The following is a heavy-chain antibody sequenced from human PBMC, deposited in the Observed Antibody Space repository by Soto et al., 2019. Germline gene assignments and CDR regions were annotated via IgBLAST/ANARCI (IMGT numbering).Heavy chain of an antibody. J-gene: IGHJ6*02. D-gene: IGHD3-3*01. Sequence: ASVKVSCKASGFTFTSSAVQWVRQARGQRLEWIGWIVVGSGNTNYAQKFQERVTITRDMSTSTAYMELSSLRSEDTAVYYCAADLGDGVPKLYYGMDVWGQGTTVTSP. CDR2: IVVGSGNT. V-gene: IGHV1-58*01. CDR1: GFTFTSSA. CDR3: AADLGDGVPKLYYGMDV.